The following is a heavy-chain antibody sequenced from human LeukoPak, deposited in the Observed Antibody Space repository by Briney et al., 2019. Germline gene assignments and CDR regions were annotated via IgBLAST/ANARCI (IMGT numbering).Heavy chain of an antibody. CDR1: GFTFGSYG. J-gene: IGHJ2*01. CDR3: AKGTYYYGSTESTGSWYFDL. Sequence: GGSLRLSCAASGFTFGSYGMHWVRQAPGKGLEWVAVISYDGSNKYYVDSVKGRFTISRDNSKNTLYLQMNSLRAEDTAVYYCAKGTYYYGSTESTGSWYFDLWGRGTLVTVSS. CDR2: ISYDGSNK. V-gene: IGHV3-30*18. D-gene: IGHD3-10*01.